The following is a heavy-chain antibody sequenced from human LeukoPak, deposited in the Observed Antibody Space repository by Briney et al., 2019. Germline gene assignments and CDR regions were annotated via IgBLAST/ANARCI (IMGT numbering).Heavy chain of an antibody. CDR2: INPTHGGT. CDR1: GYTFTGYY. Sequence: ASVKVSCKASGYTFTGYYIHWVRQAPGQGLEWMGWINPTHGGTNYAQKFQGRVTMTWDTSISTAYMELSRLRSDDTAVYYCAREWELLRKYLYHWGQGTLVTVSS. D-gene: IGHD1-26*01. CDR3: AREWELLRKYLYH. J-gene: IGHJ1*01. V-gene: IGHV1-2*02.